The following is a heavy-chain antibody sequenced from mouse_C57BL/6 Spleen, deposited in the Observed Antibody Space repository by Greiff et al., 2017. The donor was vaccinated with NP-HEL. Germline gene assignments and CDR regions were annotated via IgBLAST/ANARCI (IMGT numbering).Heavy chain of an antibody. V-gene: IGHV3-1*01. J-gene: IGHJ3*01. CDR3: ASPYSNSWFAY. CDR1: GYSITSGYD. CDR2: ISYSGST. D-gene: IGHD2-5*01. Sequence: EVQLVESGPGMVKPSQSLSLTCTVTGYSITSGYDWHWIRHFPGNKLEWMGYISYSGSTNYNPSLKSRISITHDTSKNHFFLKLNSVTTEDTATYYCASPYSNSWFAYWGQGTLVTVSA.